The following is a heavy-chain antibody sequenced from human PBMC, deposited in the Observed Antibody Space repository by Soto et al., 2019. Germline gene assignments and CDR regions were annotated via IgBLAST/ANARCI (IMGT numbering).Heavy chain of an antibody. D-gene: IGHD3-22*01. Sequence: SETLSLTCAVSGGSISSGGYSWSWIRQPPGKGLEWIGYIYHSGSTYYNPSLKSRVTLSADTSKNQFSLKLSSVTAADTAMYYCARVDSSGSYFDYWGQGALVTVSS. V-gene: IGHV4-30-2*01. J-gene: IGHJ4*02. CDR2: IYHSGST. CDR3: ARVDSSGSYFDY. CDR1: GGSISSGGYS.